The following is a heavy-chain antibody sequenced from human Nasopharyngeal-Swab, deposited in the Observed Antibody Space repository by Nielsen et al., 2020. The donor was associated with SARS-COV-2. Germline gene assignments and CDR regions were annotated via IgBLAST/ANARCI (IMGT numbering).Heavy chain of an antibody. J-gene: IGHJ4*02. CDR1: GYTFTSYG. CDR2: IIPIFGTA. CDR3: ARGRFLLGELSFDY. Sequence: SVKVSCKASGYTFTSYGISWVRQAPGQGLEWMGGIIPIFGTANYAQKFQGRVTITADESTSTAYMELSSLRSEDTAVYYCARGRFLLGELSFDYWGQGTLVTVSS. D-gene: IGHD3-16*02. V-gene: IGHV1-69*13.